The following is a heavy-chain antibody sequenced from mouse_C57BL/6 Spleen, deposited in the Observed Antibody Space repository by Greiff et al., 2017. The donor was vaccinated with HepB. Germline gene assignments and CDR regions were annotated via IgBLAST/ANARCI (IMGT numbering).Heavy chain of an antibody. Sequence: EVKLMESGGGLVKPGGSLKLSCAASGFTFSDYGMHWVRQAPEKGLEWVAYISSGSSNNYYADTVKGRFTISRDNAKNTLFLQMTSLRSEDTAMYYYARSDLYAMDYWGQGTSVTVSS. CDR2: ISSGSSNN. CDR1: GFTFSDYG. CDR3: ARSDLYAMDY. J-gene: IGHJ4*01. V-gene: IGHV5-17*01.